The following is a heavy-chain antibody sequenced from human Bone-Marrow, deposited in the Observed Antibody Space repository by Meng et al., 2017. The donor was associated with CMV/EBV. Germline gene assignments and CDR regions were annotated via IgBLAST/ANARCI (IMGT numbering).Heavy chain of an antibody. J-gene: IGHJ3*02. D-gene: IGHD3-3*02. CDR1: GFTVSSNY. Sequence: GESLKISCAASGFTVSSNYMSWVRQAPGQGLEWVSVIYSGCSTYYADSVKGRFTISRDNSKNTLYLQMNSLRDEDTAVYYCARERGHSFDIWGQGTMVTVSS. CDR2: IYSGCST. CDR3: ARERGHSFDI. V-gene: IGHV3-53*01.